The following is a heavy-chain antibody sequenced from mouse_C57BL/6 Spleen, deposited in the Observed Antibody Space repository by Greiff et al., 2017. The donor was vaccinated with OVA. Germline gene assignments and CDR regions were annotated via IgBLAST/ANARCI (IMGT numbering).Heavy chain of an antibody. CDR2: IDPSDSDT. V-gene: IGHV1-52*01. J-gene: IGHJ1*03. D-gene: IGHD1-1*01. CDR3: ARSGVVGYFDV. Sequence: QVQLQQPGAELVRPGSSVKLSCKASGYTFTSYWMHWVKQRPIQGLEWIGNIDPSDSDTHYNQKFKDKATLTVDKSSSTAYMQLSSLTSEDSAVYYCARSGVVGYFDVWGTGTTVTVSS. CDR1: GYTFTSYW.